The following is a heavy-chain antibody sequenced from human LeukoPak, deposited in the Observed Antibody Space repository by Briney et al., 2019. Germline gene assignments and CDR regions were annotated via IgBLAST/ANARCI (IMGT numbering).Heavy chain of an antibody. Sequence: GGSLRLSCAASGFTVSNNYMSWVRQAPGKGLEWVSVIYSGGGTYYADSVKGRFTISRDNSKNTLYLQMATLRAEDTAVYYCARVGSTSGGAFDIWGQGTVVTVPS. V-gene: IGHV3-53*01. J-gene: IGHJ3*02. D-gene: IGHD2-2*01. CDR3: ARVGSTSGGAFDI. CDR1: GFTVSNNY. CDR2: IYSGGGT.